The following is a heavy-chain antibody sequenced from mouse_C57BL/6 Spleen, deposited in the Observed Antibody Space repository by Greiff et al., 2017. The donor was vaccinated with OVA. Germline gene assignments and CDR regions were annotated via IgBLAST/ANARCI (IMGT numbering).Heavy chain of an antibody. J-gene: IGHJ1*03. CDR3: ALLSTTVERSLDV. Sequence: QVQLQQPGAELVLPGASVKLSCKASGYTFTSSWMHWVKQRPGQGLEWIGEIDPSASYTNYNQKFKGKSTLTVDKSSSTAYMQLSILTSEDSAVYYSALLSTTVERSLDVWGTGTTVTVSS. CDR1: GYTFTSSW. V-gene: IGHV1-69*01. D-gene: IGHD1-1*01. CDR2: IDPSASYT.